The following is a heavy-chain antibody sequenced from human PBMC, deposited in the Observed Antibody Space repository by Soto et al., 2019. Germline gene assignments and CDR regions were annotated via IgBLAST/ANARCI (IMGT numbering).Heavy chain of an antibody. CDR3: ASGRGMEENYYYYGMDV. V-gene: IGHV1-3*01. CDR1: GYTFTTHA. D-gene: IGHD1-26*01. CDR2: INGGAGQK. Sequence: ASVKVTCKASGYTFTTHAMHWVSQAPGQSLEWMGWINGGAGQKKNSQRFQGSVTITRDTSASTAYMEMSSLRSEDTAVYYWASGRGMEENYYYYGMDVWGQGTTVTVSS. J-gene: IGHJ6*02.